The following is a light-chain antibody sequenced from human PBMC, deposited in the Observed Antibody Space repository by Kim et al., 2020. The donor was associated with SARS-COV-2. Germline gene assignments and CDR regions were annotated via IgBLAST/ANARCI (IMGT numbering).Light chain of an antibody. CDR3: SAWDNSLNAWV. V-gene: IGLV10-54*01. J-gene: IGLJ3*02. CDR1: SNNVDYQG. CDR2: RNN. Sequence: RQTATLTCTGNSNNVDYQGAAWLQQHQGHPPKPLSYRNNNRPSGISERFSASRSGNTASLTITGLQPEDEADYYCSAWDNSLNAWVFGGGTQLTVL.